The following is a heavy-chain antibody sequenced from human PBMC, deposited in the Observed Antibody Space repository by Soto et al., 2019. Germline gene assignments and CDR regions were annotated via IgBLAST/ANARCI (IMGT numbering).Heavy chain of an antibody. CDR2: IIPIFGTA. CDR3: ASGPISTSYYYYYYGMDV. Sequence: QVQLVQSGAEVKKPGSSVKVSCKASGGTFSSYAISWVRQAPGQGLEWMGGIIPIFGTANYAQKFQGRVTITADESTGTAYMELSSLRSEDTAVYYCASGPISTSYYYYYYGMDVWGQGTTVTVSS. CDR1: GGTFSSYA. V-gene: IGHV1-69*12. J-gene: IGHJ6*02. D-gene: IGHD2-2*01.